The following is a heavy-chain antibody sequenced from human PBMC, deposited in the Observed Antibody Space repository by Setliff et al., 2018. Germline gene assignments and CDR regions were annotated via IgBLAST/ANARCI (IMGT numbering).Heavy chain of an antibody. CDR2: IYHGGDT. J-gene: IGHJ4*02. D-gene: IGHD1-1*01. V-gene: IGHV4-39*01. Sequence: PSETLSLTCTVSGGSINSGVYYWGWIRQPPGKGREWIGRIYHGGDTYYNASLKSRLTISVDTSKNQFSLKLRSVTAADTAVYYCARTGTYRYFDYWGREPWSPS. CDR3: ARTGTYRYFDY. CDR1: GGSINSGVYY.